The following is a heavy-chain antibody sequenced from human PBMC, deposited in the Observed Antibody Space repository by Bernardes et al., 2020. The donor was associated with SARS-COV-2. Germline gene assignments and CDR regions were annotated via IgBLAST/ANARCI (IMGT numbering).Heavy chain of an antibody. J-gene: IGHJ6*02. D-gene: IGHD5-12*01. CDR3: ARVGYGSKPATYYYGMDG. V-gene: IGHV3-48*03. CDR2: ISGSGSTI. Sequence: GGSLRLSCAASGFTFSSYEMNWVRQAPGKGLEWVSYISGSGSTIYYADSVKGRFTISRDNAKNSLFLQMNSLRAEDMAVYYCARVGYGSKPATYYYGMDGWGQGTTVTVSS. CDR1: GFTFSSYE.